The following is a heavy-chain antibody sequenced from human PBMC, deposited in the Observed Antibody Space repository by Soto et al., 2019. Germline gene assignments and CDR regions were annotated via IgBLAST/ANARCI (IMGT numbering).Heavy chain of an antibody. CDR2: ISSSSSTI. J-gene: IGHJ4*02. V-gene: IGHV3-48*01. D-gene: IGHD6-19*01. Sequence: EVQLVESGGGLVQPGGSLRLSCAASGFTFSSYSMNWVRQAPGKGLEWVSYISSSSSTIYYADSVKGRFTISRDNTKNALYLQMNSLRAGDTAVYYCARVWLAFDYWGQGTLVTVSS. CDR3: ARVWLAFDY. CDR1: GFTFSSYS.